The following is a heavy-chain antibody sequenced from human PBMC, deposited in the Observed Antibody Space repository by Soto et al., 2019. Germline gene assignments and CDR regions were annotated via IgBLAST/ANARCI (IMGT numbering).Heavy chain of an antibody. CDR2: IKQDGSEQ. CDR3: ARGAV. V-gene: IGHV3-7*05. Sequence: EVQLVESGGGLVQPGGSLRLSCAASGFTFSGYWMSWVRQDPGKGLAWVANIKQDGSEQFYVDSVKGRFSISRDNAKNSLYLQMNSLSAEDTAVYYCARGAVWGQGTTVTVSS. CDR1: GFTFSGYW. J-gene: IGHJ6*01.